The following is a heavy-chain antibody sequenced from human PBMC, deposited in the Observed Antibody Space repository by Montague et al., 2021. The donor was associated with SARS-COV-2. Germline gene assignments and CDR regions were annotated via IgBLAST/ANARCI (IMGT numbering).Heavy chain of an antibody. CDR2: IKQDGSEQ. CDR1: GFTMSSYW. D-gene: IGHD3-10*01. CDR3: VRERAFYFASGTYSRNNWFDP. Sequence: SLRLSCAASGFTMSSYWMRWVRQAPGKGLEWVAYIKQDGSEQYYVDSVRGRFTISKDNAKNSLYLQMNSLRVEDTAMYYCVRERAFYFASGTYSRNNWFDPWGQGTLATVSS. J-gene: IGHJ5*02. V-gene: IGHV3-7*01.